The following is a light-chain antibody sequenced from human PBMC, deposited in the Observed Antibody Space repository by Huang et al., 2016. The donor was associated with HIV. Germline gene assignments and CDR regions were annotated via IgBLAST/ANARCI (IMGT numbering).Light chain of an antibody. CDR1: QEISKY. CDR2: DAS. V-gene: IGKV1-33*01. Sequence: DIQMTQSPSSLSASVGDRVTIGCQASQEISKYLNWYHQKPGRAPEILIYDASNLERGVSSRFNGSGSGTNFTFTITSLQPEDIGTYYCQQYDNLPLTFGGGTKVKI. CDR3: QQYDNLPLT. J-gene: IGKJ4*01.